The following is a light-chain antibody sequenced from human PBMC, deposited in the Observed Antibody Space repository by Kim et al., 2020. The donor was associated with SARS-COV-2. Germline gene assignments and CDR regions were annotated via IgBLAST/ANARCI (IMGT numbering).Light chain of an antibody. CDR1: SSDVGGYNY. CDR2: DVS. Sequence: QSALTQPASVSGSPGQSITISCTGTSSDVGGYNYVSLYQQHPGKAPKLMIYDVSNRPSGVSNRFSGSKSGNTASLTISGLQAEDEADYYCSSYTSSSTSFGGGTQLTVL. J-gene: IGLJ3*02. CDR3: SSYTSSSTS. V-gene: IGLV2-14*03.